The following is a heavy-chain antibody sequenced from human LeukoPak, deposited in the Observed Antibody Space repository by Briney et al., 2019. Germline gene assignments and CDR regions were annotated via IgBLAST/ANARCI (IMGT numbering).Heavy chain of an antibody. J-gene: IGHJ6*03. Sequence: PSETLSLTCTVSGGSISSGDYYWSWIRQPPGKGLKWIGYIYYSGSTYYNPSLKSRVTISVDTSKNQFSLKLSSVTAADTAVYYCARSIVLYDFWSGYPWYYYYYYMDVWGKGTTVTVSS. CDR2: IYYSGST. CDR1: GGSISSGDYY. D-gene: IGHD3-3*01. CDR3: ARSIVLYDFWSGYPWYYYYYYMDV. V-gene: IGHV4-30-4*08.